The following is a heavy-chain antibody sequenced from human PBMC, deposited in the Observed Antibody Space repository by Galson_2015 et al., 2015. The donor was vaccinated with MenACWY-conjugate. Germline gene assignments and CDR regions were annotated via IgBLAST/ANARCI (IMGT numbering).Heavy chain of an antibody. CDR2: ISATSATI. J-gene: IGHJ5*02. V-gene: IGHV3-21*01. CDR1: GFTFSSFS. Sequence: SLRLSCAASGFTFSSFSMNWVRQAPGKGLEWVLSISATSATIYYADSVKGRFTISRDNAKNSLYLQMNSLRAEDTAVYYCARTAGSVPPWGLGTLVTVSS. D-gene: IGHD6-13*01. CDR3: ARTAGSVPP.